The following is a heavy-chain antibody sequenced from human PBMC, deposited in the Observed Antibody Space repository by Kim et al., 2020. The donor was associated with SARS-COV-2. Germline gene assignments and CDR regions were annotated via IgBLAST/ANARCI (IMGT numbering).Heavy chain of an antibody. D-gene: IGHD3-9*01. CDR1: GFTFNNFA. CDR3: ARRAQFNPHWALLDP. V-gene: IGHV3-23*01. J-gene: IGHJ5*02. Sequence: GGSLRLSCAASASGFTFNNFAMSWVRQAPGKRLEWVSTINPGGDSTYYADSVKGRFAISRDNSRDTLSLEMNSLRAEDSAVYYCARRAQFNPHWALLDP. CDR2: INPGGDST.